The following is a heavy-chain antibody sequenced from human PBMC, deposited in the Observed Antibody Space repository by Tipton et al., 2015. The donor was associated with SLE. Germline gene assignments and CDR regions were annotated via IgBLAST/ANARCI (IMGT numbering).Heavy chain of an antibody. D-gene: IGHD6-6*01. V-gene: IGHV4-59*11. CDR3: ARGESRSYIAARLGFDY. Sequence: TLSLTCTVSGGSMSSQYWSWIRQPPGKGLEWIGYIYYSGNTNYNPSLKSRVTMSVDTSKNQFSLKLSSVTAANTAVYYCARGESRSYIAARLGFDYWGQGTLVTVSS. J-gene: IGHJ4*02. CDR2: IYYSGNT. CDR1: GGSMSSQY.